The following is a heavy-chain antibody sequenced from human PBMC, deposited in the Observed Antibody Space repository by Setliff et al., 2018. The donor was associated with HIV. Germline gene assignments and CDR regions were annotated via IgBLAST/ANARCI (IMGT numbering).Heavy chain of an antibody. CDR1: GGSISSHY. J-gene: IGHJ5*02. CDR3: AGWSSWRKYNWLDP. V-gene: IGHV4-59*08. Sequence: PSETLSLTCTASGGSISSHYWSWIRQPPGKGLEWIGYIYYSGSTNYNPSLKSRVTISVDTSKNQFSLKLSSVTAADTAVYYCAGWSSWRKYNWLDPWGQGTLVTVSS. CDR2: IYYSGST. D-gene: IGHD6-13*01.